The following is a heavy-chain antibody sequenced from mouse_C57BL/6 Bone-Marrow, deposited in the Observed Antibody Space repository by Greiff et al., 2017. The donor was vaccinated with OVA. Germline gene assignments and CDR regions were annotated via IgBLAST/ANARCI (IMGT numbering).Heavy chain of an antibody. CDR3: AGFYYDYYFDY. J-gene: IGHJ2*01. CDR1: GYTFTSYG. D-gene: IGHD2-4*01. V-gene: IGHV1-81*01. Sequence: VKLVESGAELARPGASVKLSCKASGYTFTSYGISWVKQRTGQGLEWIGEIYPRSGNTYYNEKFKGKATLTADKSSSTAYMELRSLTSEDSAVYFCAGFYYDYYFDYWGQGTTLTVSS. CDR2: IYPRSGNT.